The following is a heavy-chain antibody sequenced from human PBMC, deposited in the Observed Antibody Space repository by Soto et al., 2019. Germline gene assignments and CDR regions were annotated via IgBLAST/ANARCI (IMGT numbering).Heavy chain of an antibody. V-gene: IGHV3-23*01. D-gene: IGHD1-20*01. CDR2: ISGSGGST. Sequence: GGSLRLSCAASGFTFSSYAMSWVRQAPGKGLEWVSAISGSGGSTYYADSVKGRFTISRDNSKNTLYLQMNSLRAEDTAVYTCANDGLKRYGPLSHYFDYWGQGTLVTVSS. J-gene: IGHJ4*02. CDR3: ANDGLKRYGPLSHYFDY. CDR1: GFTFSSYA.